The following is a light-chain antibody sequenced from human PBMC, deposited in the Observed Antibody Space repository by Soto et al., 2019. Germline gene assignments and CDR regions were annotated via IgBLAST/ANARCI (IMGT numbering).Light chain of an antibody. CDR3: SSYTSITTLYVL. CDR1: SSDVGGYNY. J-gene: IGLJ2*01. Sequence: QSALTQPASVSGSPGQSITISCTGTSSDVGGYNYVSWYQQHPGKAPKLMIYDVSTRPSGVSNRFSGSKSGNTASLTISGLQAEDEADYYCSSYTSITTLYVLFGGGTKLT. CDR2: DVS. V-gene: IGLV2-14*03.